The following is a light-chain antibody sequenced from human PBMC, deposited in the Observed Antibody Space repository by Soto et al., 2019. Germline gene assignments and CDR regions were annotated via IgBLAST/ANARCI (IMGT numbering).Light chain of an antibody. CDR1: SSDVGGYKF. CDR2: EVS. CDR3: TSNTTRSTRV. V-gene: IGLV2-14*01. J-gene: IGLJ3*02. Sequence: QSALTQPASVSGSPGQSITISCTGTSSDVGGYKFVSWYQQHPGKAPKLMIYEVSNRPSGVSNRFSGSKSGNTASLTISGPRGGAGGDYYCTSNTTRSTRVFGGGPKVP.